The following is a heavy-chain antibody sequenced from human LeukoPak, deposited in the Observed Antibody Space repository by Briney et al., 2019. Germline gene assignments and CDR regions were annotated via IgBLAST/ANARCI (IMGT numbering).Heavy chain of an antibody. CDR2: IYYSGST. Sequence: SETLSLTCTVSGGSISSYYWSWIRQPPGKGLEWIGYIYYSGSTNYNPSLKSRVTISVDTSKNQFSLKLSSVTAADTAVYYCARVRGKVRSPSSNWFDPWGQGTLVTVSS. CDR3: ARVRGKVRSPSSNWFDP. D-gene: IGHD2-2*01. V-gene: IGHV4-59*01. J-gene: IGHJ5*02. CDR1: GGSISSYY.